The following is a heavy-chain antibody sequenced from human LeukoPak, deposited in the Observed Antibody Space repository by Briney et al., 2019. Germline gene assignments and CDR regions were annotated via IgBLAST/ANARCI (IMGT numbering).Heavy chain of an antibody. Sequence: SGTLSLTRVVSGDSITSSRWWNWVRQAPGKGLEWIGETHHGGSTNYNPSLKSRVTISVDKSKNQFSLKMNSVTAADTAVYYCARSRSTTTYYGMDVWGQGTTVTVSS. V-gene: IGHV4-4*02. CDR1: GDSITSSRW. CDR3: ARSRSTTTYYGMDV. J-gene: IGHJ6*02. CDR2: THHGGST. D-gene: IGHD2-2*01.